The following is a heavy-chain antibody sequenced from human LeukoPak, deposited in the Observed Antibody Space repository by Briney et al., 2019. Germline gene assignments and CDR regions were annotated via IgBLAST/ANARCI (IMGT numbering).Heavy chain of an antibody. CDR2: IYYSGST. D-gene: IGHD1-1*01. CDR1: GGSISSFY. CDR3: ARHGTSGTNLNWFDP. Sequence: PSETLSLTCTVSGGSISSFYWSWIRQPPGKGLEWIGYIYYSGSTNYNPSLKSRVTISVDTSKNQFSLKLSSVTAADTAVYYCARHGTSGTNLNWFDPWGQGTLVTVCS. J-gene: IGHJ5*02. V-gene: IGHV4-59*01.